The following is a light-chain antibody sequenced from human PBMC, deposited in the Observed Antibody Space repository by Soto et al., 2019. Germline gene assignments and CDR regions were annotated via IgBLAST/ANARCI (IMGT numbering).Light chain of an antibody. CDR2: EVS. CDR1: SSDVGSYNL. CDR3: CSYAGSSTPVV. J-gene: IGLJ2*01. Sequence: QSALTQPASVSGSPGQSITISCTGTSSDVGSYNLVSWYQQHPGKAPKLMIYEVSKRPSGVSNRFSGSKSGNTASLTISGLKAEDAADYYCCSYAGSSTPVVFGGGTKLTVL. V-gene: IGLV2-23*02.